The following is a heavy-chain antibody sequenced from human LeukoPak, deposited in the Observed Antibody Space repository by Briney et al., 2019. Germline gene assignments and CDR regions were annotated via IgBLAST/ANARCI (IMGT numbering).Heavy chain of an antibody. V-gene: IGHV3-23*01. Sequence: GGSLRLSCAASGFTFSSYAMSWVRQAPGKGLEWVSAISGSGGSTYYADPVKGRFTISRDNYKNTLYLQMNSLRAEDTAVYYCAKGWSGYYYFDYWGQGTLVTVSS. CDR2: ISGSGGST. D-gene: IGHD3-3*01. CDR3: AKGWSGYYYFDY. J-gene: IGHJ4*02. CDR1: GFTFSSYA.